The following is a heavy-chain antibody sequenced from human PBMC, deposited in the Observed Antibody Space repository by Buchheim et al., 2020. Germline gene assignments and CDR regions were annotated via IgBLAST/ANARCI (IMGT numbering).Heavy chain of an antibody. Sequence: VQLVESGGGLVQPGGSLRLSCAASGFTFSSYWMSWIRQAPGKGLEWVSYISSGGSTIYYADSVKGRFTISRDNAKNSLYLQMNSLRAEDTAVYYCARQYAGDSAYFDFWSQGTL. CDR1: GFTFSSYW. D-gene: IGHD2-21*01. CDR3: ARQYAGDSAYFDF. J-gene: IGHJ4*02. V-gene: IGHV3-11*01. CDR2: ISSGGSTI.